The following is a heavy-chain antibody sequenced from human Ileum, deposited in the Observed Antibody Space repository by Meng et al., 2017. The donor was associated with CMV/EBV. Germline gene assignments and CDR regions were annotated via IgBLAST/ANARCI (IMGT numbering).Heavy chain of an antibody. CDR2: INHSGST. CDR3: ARVPQGYCSRASCYHYFDY. CDR1: SFSGYS. D-gene: IGHD2-2*01. V-gene: IGHV4-34*01. J-gene: IGHJ4*02. Sequence: SFSGYSWTWIRQPPGKGLEWIGEINHSGSTNYNPSLKSRVTISVDTSKNQFSLKLSSVTAADTAVYYCARVPQGYCSRASCYHYFDYWGQGTLVPSPQ.